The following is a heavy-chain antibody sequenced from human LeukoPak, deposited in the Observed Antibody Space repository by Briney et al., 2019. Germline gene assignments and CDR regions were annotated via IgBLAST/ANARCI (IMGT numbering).Heavy chain of an antibody. Sequence: PSETLSLTCTVAGASISSESYYWGWIRQPPGKGLEWIGAVYHTGSTNYNPSLKSRLTISVDTSKNQFSLKLTSVTAADTAVYYCARHTLGILPAFDVWGQGTMVTVSS. J-gene: IGHJ3*01. CDR1: GASISSESYY. CDR2: VYHTGST. V-gene: IGHV4-39*01. CDR3: ARHTLGILPAFDV. D-gene: IGHD7-27*01.